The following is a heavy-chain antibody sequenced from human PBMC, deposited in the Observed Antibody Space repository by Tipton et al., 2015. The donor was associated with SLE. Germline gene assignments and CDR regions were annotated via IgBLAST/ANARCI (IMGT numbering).Heavy chain of an antibody. CDR2: INHSGST. V-gene: IGHV4-34*01. CDR3: ARGFTYYDFWSGYSRNYYMDV. D-gene: IGHD3-3*01. J-gene: IGHJ6*03. CDR1: GGSFSGYY. Sequence: GLVKPSETLSLTCAVYGGSFSGYYWSWIRQPPGKGLEWIGEINHSGSTNYNPSLKSRVTISVDTSKNQFSLKVSSVTAADTAVYFCARGFTYYDFWSGYSRNYYMDVWGKGTTVTVSS.